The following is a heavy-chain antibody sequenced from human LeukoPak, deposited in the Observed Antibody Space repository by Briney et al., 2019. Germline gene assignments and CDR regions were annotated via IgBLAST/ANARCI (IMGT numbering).Heavy chain of an antibody. CDR3: ASGRGGSIRNGMDV. J-gene: IGHJ6*02. V-gene: IGHV4-34*01. CDR2: INHSGDT. D-gene: IGHD3-10*01. Sequence: SETLSLTCAVYGDYLSSYYWSWVRQPPGRGLEWIGEINHSGDTNYTPSLESRVTISVDTSQNQIYLKLGSVTVADTAVYYCASGRGGSIRNGMDVWGQGTRSPSP. CDR1: GDYLSSYY.